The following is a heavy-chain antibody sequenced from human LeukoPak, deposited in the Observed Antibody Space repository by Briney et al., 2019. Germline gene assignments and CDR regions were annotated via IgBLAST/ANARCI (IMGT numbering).Heavy chain of an antibody. D-gene: IGHD3-22*01. CDR2: MYYSGST. Sequence: PSETLSLTCTVSGVSISSVDYYWSWIRQPPGKGLEWIAYMYYSGSTYYNPSLKSRVTMSADTSKNQLSLKLSSVTAADTAVYYCARPYYYDSRIDPWGQGILVTVSS. V-gene: IGHV4-30-4*01. J-gene: IGHJ5*02. CDR1: GVSISSVDYY. CDR3: ARPYYYDSRIDP.